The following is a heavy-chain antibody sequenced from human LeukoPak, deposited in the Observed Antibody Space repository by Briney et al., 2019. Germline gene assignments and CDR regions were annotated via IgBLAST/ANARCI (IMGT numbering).Heavy chain of an antibody. D-gene: IGHD2-2*02. CDR1: GFTFSSYG. CDR3: AKDGPLLYEGHFDY. Sequence: GGSLRLSCAASGFTFSSYGMHWVRQAPGKGLEWVAFIRYDGSNKYYADSVKGRFTISRDNSKNTLYLQMNSLRAEDTAVYYRAKDGPLLYEGHFDYWGQGTLVTVSS. CDR2: IRYDGSNK. V-gene: IGHV3-30*02. J-gene: IGHJ4*02.